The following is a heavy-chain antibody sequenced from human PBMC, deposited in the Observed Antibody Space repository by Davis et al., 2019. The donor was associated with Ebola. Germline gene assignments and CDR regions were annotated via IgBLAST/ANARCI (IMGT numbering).Heavy chain of an antibody. V-gene: IGHV3-23*01. J-gene: IGHJ3*01. Sequence: GGSLRLSCAASGFTFSTHAMIWVRQAPGKGLEWVSGISGSGGSTYYADSVKGRFTISRDNSKNTLHLQMNSLRVEDTAIYYCAKDTPNIWFDVWGQGTMVAVSS. CDR1: GFTFSTHA. CDR3: AKDTPNIWFDV. D-gene: IGHD2-15*01. CDR2: ISGSGGST.